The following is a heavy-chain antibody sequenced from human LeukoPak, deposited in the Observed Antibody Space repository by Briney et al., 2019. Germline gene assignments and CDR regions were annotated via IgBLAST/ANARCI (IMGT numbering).Heavy chain of an antibody. CDR1: GYTFTGNY. Sequence: ASVKVSCKASGYTFTGNYLHWARQAPGQGLEWMGWIYPKSGGTKYAQKFQGRVTMTGDTSISTAYMELSSLRSDDTAVYFCARGGGTFHFDYWGQGAQVTVSS. V-gene: IGHV1-2*02. CDR3: ARGGGTFHFDY. CDR2: IYPKSGGT. J-gene: IGHJ4*02. D-gene: IGHD1-26*01.